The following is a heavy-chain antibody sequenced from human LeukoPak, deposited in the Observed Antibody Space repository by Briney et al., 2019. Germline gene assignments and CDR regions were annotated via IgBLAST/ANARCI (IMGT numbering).Heavy chain of an antibody. CDR2: IYSGGST. D-gene: IGHD3-10*01. Sequence: PGGSLRLSCAASGFTFSSYAMSWVRQAPGKGLEWVSVIYSGGSTYYADSVKGRFTISRDNSKNTLYLQMNSLRAEDTAVYYCARAGRGIDYWGQGTLVTVSS. J-gene: IGHJ4*02. CDR3: ARAGRGIDY. CDR1: GFTFSSYA. V-gene: IGHV3-66*01.